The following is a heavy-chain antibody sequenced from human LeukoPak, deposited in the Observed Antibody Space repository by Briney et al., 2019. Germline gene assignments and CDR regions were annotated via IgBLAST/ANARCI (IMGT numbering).Heavy chain of an antibody. CDR1: GFTFSSYA. CDR3: ARDPDTVTTSYGMDV. D-gene: IGHD4-17*01. V-gene: IGHV3-23*01. CDR2: ISGSGGST. J-gene: IGHJ6*02. Sequence: GGSLRLSCAASGFTFSSYAMSWVRQAPGKGLEWVSAISGSGGSTYYADSVKGRFTISRDNSKNTLYLQMNSLRAEDTAVYYCARDPDTVTTSYGMDVWGQGTTVTVSS.